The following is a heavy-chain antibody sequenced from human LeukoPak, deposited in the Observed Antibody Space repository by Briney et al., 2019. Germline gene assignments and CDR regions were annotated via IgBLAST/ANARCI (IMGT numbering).Heavy chain of an antibody. CDR3: ARCRYGRGTYPGFPSLDY. D-gene: IGHD3-16*02. Sequence: ASVKASCKASGYTFHTYPITWLRQAPGQGLEWMGWIRVYNGNTNYAQKLQGRVTMTTDTSTSTAYMELRSLISDDTAFYYCARCRYGRGTYPGFPSLDYWGQGTLVTVSS. CDR1: GYTFHTYP. J-gene: IGHJ4*02. V-gene: IGHV1-18*04. CDR2: IRVYNGNT.